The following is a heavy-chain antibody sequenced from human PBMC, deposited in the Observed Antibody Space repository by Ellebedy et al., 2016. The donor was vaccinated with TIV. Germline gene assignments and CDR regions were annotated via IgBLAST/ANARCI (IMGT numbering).Heavy chain of an antibody. J-gene: IGHJ5*02. D-gene: IGHD3-16*01. CDR3: ARRGSYGDYAVQINNWFDR. CDR1: GFTFRSYW. CDR2: IYQDGSEK. Sequence: GESLKISCAASGFTFRSYWMSWVRQAPGKGLEWVANIYQDGSEKYYLDSVKGRFTISRDNAKNSLYLQMNSLRVEDTAVYYCARRGSYGDYAVQINNWFDRWGQGTLVTVYS. V-gene: IGHV3-7*01.